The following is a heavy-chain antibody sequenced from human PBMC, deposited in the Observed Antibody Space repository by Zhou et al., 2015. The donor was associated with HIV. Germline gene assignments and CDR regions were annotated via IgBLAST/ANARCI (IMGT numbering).Heavy chain of an antibody. Sequence: QVQLVQSGAEVKKPGSSVKVSCKASGGTFSSYAISWVRQAPGQGLEWMGGIIPIFGTANYAQKFQGRVTITADESTSTAYMELSSLRSEDTAVYYCARDAPWYYGSRSLLPLHYGMDVVGPRDHGHRLL. CDR3: ARDAPWYYGSRSLLPLHYGMDV. J-gene: IGHJ6*02. CDR2: IIPIFGTA. V-gene: IGHV1-69*01. D-gene: IGHD3-10*01. CDR1: GGTFSSYA.